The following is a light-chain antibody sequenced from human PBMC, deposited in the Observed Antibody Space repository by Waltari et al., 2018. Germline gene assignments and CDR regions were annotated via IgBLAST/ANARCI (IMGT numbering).Light chain of an antibody. J-gene: IGLJ2*01. V-gene: IGLV3-21*04. CDR3: QVWHSSTNVI. CDR1: NIGGKS. Sequence: SYDLTQQPSVSVAPGEPARITCGGDNIGGKSVHWYQQKPGQAPVVIIYSNTDRPSGIPERFSGSNSANTATLIISRVEAGDEADYFCQVWHSSTNVIFGGGTKLTVV. CDR2: SNT.